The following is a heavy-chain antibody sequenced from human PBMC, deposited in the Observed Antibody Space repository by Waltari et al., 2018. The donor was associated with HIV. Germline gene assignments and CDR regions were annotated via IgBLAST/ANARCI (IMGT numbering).Heavy chain of an antibody. J-gene: IGHJ6*02. D-gene: IGHD1-7*01. Sequence: QVQLQESGPGLVKPSETLSLTCTVPGGSISTYYWSWIRQPQGKGLEWIGYIYHSGSTNYSPSLKSRVTMSVDTSKNQFSLKLSSVTAADTAVYFCARVLRFGNYPVYQFYYGMDVWGLGTTVTVSS. V-gene: IGHV4-59*01. CDR3: ARVLRFGNYPVYQFYYGMDV. CDR2: IYHSGST. CDR1: GGSISTYY.